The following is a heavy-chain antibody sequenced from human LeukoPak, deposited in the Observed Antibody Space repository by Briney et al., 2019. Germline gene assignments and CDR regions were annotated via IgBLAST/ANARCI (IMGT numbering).Heavy chain of an antibody. D-gene: IGHD1-1*01. CDR3: ARELTTGMYFFDY. V-gene: IGHV1-46*01. CDR2: ISPSGGST. Sequence: ASVKVSCKASGYTFTNYYMHWVRQAPGQGLEWMGIISPSGGSTSYAQKLQGRVTMTRDTSTGTVYMELSSLRSEDTAVYYCARELTTGMYFFDYWGQGTLVTVSS. J-gene: IGHJ4*02. CDR1: GYTFTNYY.